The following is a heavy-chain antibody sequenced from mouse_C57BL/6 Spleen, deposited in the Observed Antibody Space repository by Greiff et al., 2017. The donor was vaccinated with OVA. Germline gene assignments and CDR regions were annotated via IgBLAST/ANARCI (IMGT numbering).Heavy chain of an antibody. D-gene: IGHD2-4*01. CDR2: INPNNGGT. V-gene: IGHV1-26*01. Sequence: VQLQQSGPELVKPGASVKISCKASGYTFTDYYMNWVKQSHGKSLEWIGDINPNNGGTSYNQKFKGKATLTVDKSSRTAYMALRSLTSEDSAVSSCAEFFYDYEPCFAYWGPGTLVPVSA. CDR1: GYTFTDYY. J-gene: IGHJ3*01. CDR3: AEFFYDYEPCFAY.